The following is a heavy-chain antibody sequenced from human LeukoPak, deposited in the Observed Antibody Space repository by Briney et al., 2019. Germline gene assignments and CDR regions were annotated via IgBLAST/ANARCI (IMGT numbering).Heavy chain of an antibody. J-gene: IGHJ4*02. D-gene: IGHD1-26*01. CDR3: AKGGKWDVTPFDY. V-gene: IGHV3-23*01. CDR2: ISGGGGST. Sequence: GGSLRLSCAASGFTFTGYSMNWVRQAPGKGLEWVSTISGGGGSTYYADSVKGRFTISRDNSKNTLYLQVNSLRAEDTAVYYCAKGGKWDVTPFDYWGQGTLVTVSS. CDR1: GFTFTGYS.